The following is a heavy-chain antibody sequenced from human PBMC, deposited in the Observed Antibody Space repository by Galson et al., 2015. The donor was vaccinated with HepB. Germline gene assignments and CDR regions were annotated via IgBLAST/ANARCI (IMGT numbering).Heavy chain of an antibody. CDR1: GASIRTLDW. CDR3: ARDWIRDGASYYFDY. J-gene: IGHJ4*02. Sequence: ETLSLTCAVSGASIRTLDWWSWVRQSPGKRLEWIGQIYHSGDANYNPSFKSRVTMSVDTSKNQFSLKLTSVTAAVTATYYCARDWIRDGASYYFDYWGQGTLVTVSS. V-gene: IGHV4/OR15-8*01. CDR2: IYHSGDA. D-gene: IGHD5-24*01.